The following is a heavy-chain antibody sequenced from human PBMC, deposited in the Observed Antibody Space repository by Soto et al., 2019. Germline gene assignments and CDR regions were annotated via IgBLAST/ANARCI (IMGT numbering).Heavy chain of an antibody. CDR3: CKNGLSSPPSAIDS. CDR1: GITFGSRA. V-gene: IGHV3-23*01. D-gene: IGHD6-13*01. Sequence: EVQLLESGGDLIQPGGSLRLSCVASGITFGSRAMSWVRQAPGEGLEWVSTITDTGGDAKYADSVRGRFTISSDNSKNTLFLQMNSLRAEEKAVYYCCKNGLSSPPSAIDSWGQGTLVTVSS. CDR2: ITDTGGDA. J-gene: IGHJ4*02.